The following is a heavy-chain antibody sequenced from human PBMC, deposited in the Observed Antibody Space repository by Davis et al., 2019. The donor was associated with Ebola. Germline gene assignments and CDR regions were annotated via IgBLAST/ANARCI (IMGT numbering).Heavy chain of an antibody. V-gene: IGHV3-7*03. CDR1: GFTFSNHW. D-gene: IGHD1-26*01. Sequence: PGGSLRLSCTASGFTFSNHWMNWVRRAPGKGLEWVANIRQDGSEKYYVDSVKGRFTIFRDNAKNSLYLQLNSLRVEDTAVYYCARDPRYYVGEPEYWGQGTLVTVSS. J-gene: IGHJ4*02. CDR2: IRQDGSEK. CDR3: ARDPRYYVGEPEY.